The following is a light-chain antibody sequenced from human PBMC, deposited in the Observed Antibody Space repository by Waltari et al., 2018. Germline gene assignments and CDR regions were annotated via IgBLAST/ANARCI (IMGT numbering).Light chain of an antibody. J-gene: IGKJ4*01. CDR2: GTS. V-gene: IGKV3-20*01. CDR3: QQYGSSPLT. CDR1: QSVSSSY. Sequence: EIVLTQSPGSLSLSPGERAALSCRASQSVSSSYLAWYQQKPGQAPRRLIYGTSSRATGIPDRFSGSGSGTDFTLTISRLEPEDFAVYSCQQYGSSPLTFGGGTKVEIK.